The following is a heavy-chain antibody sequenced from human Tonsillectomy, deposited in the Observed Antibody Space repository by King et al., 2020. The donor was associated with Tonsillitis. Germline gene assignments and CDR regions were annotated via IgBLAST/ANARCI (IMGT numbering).Heavy chain of an antibody. Sequence: VQLVESGGGLIQPGGSLRLSCAASGFTFSSYAMSWVRQAPGKGLEGVSGISGSGSSTYYADSVKGRFAISRDNSRTTLYLQMNSLRAEDTAVYYCAKDRDFWSPHGMDVWGQGTTVTVSS. CDR1: GFTFSSYA. V-gene: IGHV3-23*04. CDR3: AKDRDFWSPHGMDV. J-gene: IGHJ6*02. D-gene: IGHD3-3*01. CDR2: ISGSGSST.